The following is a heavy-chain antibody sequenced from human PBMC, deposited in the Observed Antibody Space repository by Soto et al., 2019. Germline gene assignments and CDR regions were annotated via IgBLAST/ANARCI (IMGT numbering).Heavy chain of an antibody. J-gene: IGHJ4*02. V-gene: IGHV5-51*01. CDR2: IYPGDSDT. CDR3: ARLVVVAATGYYFDY. Sequence: GESLKISCKGSGYSFTSYWIGWVRQMPGKGLEWMGIIYPGDSDTRYSPSFQGQVTISADKSISTAYLQWSSLKASDTATYYCARLVVVAATGYYFDYWGQGTLVTVSS. D-gene: IGHD2-15*01. CDR1: GYSFTSYW.